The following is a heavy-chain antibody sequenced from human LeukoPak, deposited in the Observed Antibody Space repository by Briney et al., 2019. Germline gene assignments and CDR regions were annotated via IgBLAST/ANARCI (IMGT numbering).Heavy chain of an antibody. CDR2: ISWNSGSI. CDR1: GFTFDDYA. J-gene: IGHJ4*02. CDR3: AKDGDWGGYSRPDY. Sequence: PSGRSLRLSCAASGFTFDDYAMHWVRQAPGKGLEWVSGISWNSGSIGYADSVKGRFTISRDNAKSTLYLQMNSLRAEDTAVYYCAKDGDWGGYSRPDYWGQGTLVTVSS. V-gene: IGHV3-9*01. D-gene: IGHD2-15*01.